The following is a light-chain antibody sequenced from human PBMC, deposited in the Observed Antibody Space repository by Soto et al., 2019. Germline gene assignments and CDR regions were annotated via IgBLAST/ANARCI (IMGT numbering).Light chain of an antibody. J-gene: IGKJ2*01. CDR2: DAS. CDR3: QQYDTLPPYT. Sequence: DIQMTQSPSSLSASVGDRVTIACQANQDIGNYLNWYQQKPGKAPRLLIYDASNLEIGVPSRFSGSGSGTDFTFTISNLQPDGIATYYCQQYDTLPPYTFGQGTKVELK. V-gene: IGKV1-33*01. CDR1: QDIGNY.